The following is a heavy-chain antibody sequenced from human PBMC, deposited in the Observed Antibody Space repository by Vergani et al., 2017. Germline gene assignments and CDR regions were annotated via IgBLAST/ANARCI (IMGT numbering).Heavy chain of an antibody. CDR2: IKSKTDGGTT. D-gene: IGHD3-10*01. CDR3: TTAGSGPAGFDP. J-gene: IGHJ5*02. Sequence: VQLVESGGGVVQPGRSLRLSCAASGFTFSSYAMHWVRQAPGKGLEWVGRIKSKTDGGTTDYAAPVKGRFTISRDDSKNTLYLQMNSLKTEDTAVYYCTTAGSGPAGFDPWGQRTLVTVSS. V-gene: IGHV3-15*01. CDR1: GFTFSSYA.